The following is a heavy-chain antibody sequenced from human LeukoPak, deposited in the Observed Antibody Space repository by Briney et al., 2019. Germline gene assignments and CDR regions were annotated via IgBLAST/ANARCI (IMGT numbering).Heavy chain of an antibody. D-gene: IGHD3-3*01. Sequence: APVKVSCKASGYTFTSYDINWVRQATGQGLEWMGWMNPNSGNTGYAQKFQGRVTMTRNTSISKAYMELSSLRSEDTAVYYCARTYYDFWSGLYYYYYMDVWGKGTTVTVSS. J-gene: IGHJ6*03. CDR1: GYTFTSYD. CDR2: MNPNSGNT. CDR3: ARTYYDFWSGLYYYYYMDV. V-gene: IGHV1-8*01.